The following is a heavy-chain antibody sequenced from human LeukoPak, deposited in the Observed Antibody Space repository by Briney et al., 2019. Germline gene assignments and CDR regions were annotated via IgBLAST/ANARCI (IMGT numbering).Heavy chain of an antibody. CDR3: ARGYYGLWYFDY. D-gene: IGHD3-10*01. J-gene: IGHJ4*02. CDR1: GGTFSSYA. Sequence: SVKVSCKASGGTFSSYAISWVRQAPGQGLEWMGGIIPIFGTANYAQKFQGRVTITTDESTSTAYMELSSLRSEDTAVYYCARGYYGLWYFDYWGQGTLVTVSS. CDR2: IIPIFGTA. V-gene: IGHV1-69*05.